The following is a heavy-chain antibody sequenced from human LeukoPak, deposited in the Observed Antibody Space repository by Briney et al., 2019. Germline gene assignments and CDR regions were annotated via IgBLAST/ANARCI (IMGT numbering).Heavy chain of an antibody. CDR3: ARDLALGAGFGTIFDY. CDR2: INPNGGDT. J-gene: IGHJ4*02. CDR1: GYTFTGYY. Sequence: ASVKVSCKASGYTFTGYYMHWVRQAPGQGLEWMGWINPNGGDTNYAQKLQGRITMTTDTSTSTAYMELRSLRSDDTAVYYCARDLALGAGFGTIFDYWGQGTLVTVSS. V-gene: IGHV1-2*02. D-gene: IGHD3-16*01.